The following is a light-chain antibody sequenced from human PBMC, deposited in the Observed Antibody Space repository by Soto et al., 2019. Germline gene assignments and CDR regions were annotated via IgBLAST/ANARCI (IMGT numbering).Light chain of an antibody. Sequence: QSALTQPASVSGSPGQSITISCTETSSDVGNYNLVSWYQQHPGKAPKLMIYEGSKRPSGVSNRFSASKSGNTASLTISGLQDEDEADYYCCSYAGTTTYVFGTGTKVTVL. J-gene: IGLJ1*01. CDR1: SSDVGNYNL. V-gene: IGLV2-23*01. CDR2: EGS. CDR3: CSYAGTTTYV.